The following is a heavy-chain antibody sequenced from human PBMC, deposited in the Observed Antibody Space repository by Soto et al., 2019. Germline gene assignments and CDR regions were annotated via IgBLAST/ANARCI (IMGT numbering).Heavy chain of an antibody. Sequence: GGSLRLSCAASGFTFSNYAMTWVRRAPGKGLEWVSAISGSGGSTYYADSVKGRFTISRDNSQNTLYLQMNSLRAEDTALYYCAKGLAGSGTYLNYWGQGTLVTVS. J-gene: IGHJ4*02. CDR1: GFTFSNYA. CDR3: AKGLAGSGTYLNY. D-gene: IGHD1-26*01. V-gene: IGHV3-23*01. CDR2: ISGSGGST.